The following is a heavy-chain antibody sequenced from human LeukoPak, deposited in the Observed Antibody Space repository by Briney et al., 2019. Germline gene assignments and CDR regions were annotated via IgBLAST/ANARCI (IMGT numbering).Heavy chain of an antibody. Sequence: GGSLRLSCAASGFTFSSYDMHWVRQATGKGLEWVSAIGTAGDTYYPGSVKGRFTISRDNAENSLYLQMNSLRAGDTAVYYCARSRGGGITIFGAPRPAFDSWGQGTLVTVSS. CDR1: GFTFSSYD. CDR2: IGTAGDT. V-gene: IGHV3-13*01. J-gene: IGHJ5*01. CDR3: ARSRGGGITIFGAPRPAFDS. D-gene: IGHD3-3*01.